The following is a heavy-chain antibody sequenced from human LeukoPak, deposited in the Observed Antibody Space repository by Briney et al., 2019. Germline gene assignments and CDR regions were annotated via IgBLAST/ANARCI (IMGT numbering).Heavy chain of an antibody. CDR1: GFTFSSYW. CDR3: ARGGRVPYTPTWFDP. J-gene: IGHJ5*02. D-gene: IGHD2-2*02. Sequence: PGGSLRLSCAASGFTFSSYWMSWVRQAPGKGLEWVANIKQDGSEKYYVDSVKGRFTISRDNAKNSLYLQMNSLRAEDTAVYYCARGGRVPYTPTWFDPWGQGTLVTVSS. V-gene: IGHV3-7*01. CDR2: IKQDGSEK.